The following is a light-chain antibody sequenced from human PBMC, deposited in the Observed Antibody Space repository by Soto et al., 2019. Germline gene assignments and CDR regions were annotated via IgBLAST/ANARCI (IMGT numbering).Light chain of an antibody. CDR2: DAS. CDR1: KSISRR. J-gene: IGKJ4*01. V-gene: IGKV1-39*01. Sequence: DIQMTHSPSSLSASVWDRVTMTCRASKSISRRLNWYQQKPGKAPKLLIYDASSLQSGVPSRISGSGSGTDFTLSISSLQPEDFATYYCQQSYRDPLTFGGGTKVDIK. CDR3: QQSYRDPLT.